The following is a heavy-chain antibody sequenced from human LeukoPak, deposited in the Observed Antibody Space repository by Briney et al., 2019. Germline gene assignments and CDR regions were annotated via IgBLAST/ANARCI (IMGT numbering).Heavy chain of an antibody. CDR2: TNPNSGGT. Sequence: ASVKVSCKASGYTFTGYYMHWVRQAPGQGLEWMGRTNPNSGGTNYAQKFQGRVTMTRDTSISTAYMELSRLRSDDTAVYYCARGVYTMIVVVPFDYWGQGTLVTVSS. CDR1: GYTFTGYY. D-gene: IGHD3-22*01. J-gene: IGHJ4*02. V-gene: IGHV1-2*06. CDR3: ARGVYTMIVVVPFDY.